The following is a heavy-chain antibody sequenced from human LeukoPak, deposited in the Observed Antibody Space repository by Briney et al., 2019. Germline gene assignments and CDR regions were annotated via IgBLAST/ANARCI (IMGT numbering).Heavy chain of an antibody. J-gene: IGHJ4*02. V-gene: IGHV4-61*02. CDR2: IYSTGRV. CDR1: AVSITSGTYY. Sequence: SETLSLTCTVSAVSITSGTYYWTWIRQPAGKGLEWIGRIYSTGRVNYNPSLKSRVTMLLDTSKNHISFKLTSVTAADTAIYFCARASETAMVTLWGQGTLVTVSS. D-gene: IGHD5-18*01. CDR3: ARASETAMVTL.